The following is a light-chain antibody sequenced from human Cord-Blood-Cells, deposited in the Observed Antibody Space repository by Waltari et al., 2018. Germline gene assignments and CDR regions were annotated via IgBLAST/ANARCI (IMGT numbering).Light chain of an antibody. CDR1: SSDVWSYNL. Sequence: QSALTQPASVSGSPGQSITISCTGTSSDVWSYNLVSWYQQHPGKAPKLMIYEGSKRPSGVSNRFSGSKSGNTASLTISGLQAEDEADYYCCSHAGSSTWVVFGGGTKLTVL. CDR2: EGS. CDR3: CSHAGSSTWVV. V-gene: IGLV2-23*01. J-gene: IGLJ2*01.